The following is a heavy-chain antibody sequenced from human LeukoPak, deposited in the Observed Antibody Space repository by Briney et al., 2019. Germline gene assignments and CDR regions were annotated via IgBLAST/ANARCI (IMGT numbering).Heavy chain of an antibody. Sequence: SETLSLTCTVSGGSFRSYYWSWIRQPPGKGLEWIGYIYYGGSTNYNPSLKSRVTISVDTSKKQFSLKLSSVTAADTAMYYCARDSFFHGMDVWGQGTTVTVSS. CDR3: ARDSFFHGMDV. D-gene: IGHD3-3*01. CDR1: GGSFRSYY. J-gene: IGHJ6*02. CDR2: IYYGGST. V-gene: IGHV4-59*01.